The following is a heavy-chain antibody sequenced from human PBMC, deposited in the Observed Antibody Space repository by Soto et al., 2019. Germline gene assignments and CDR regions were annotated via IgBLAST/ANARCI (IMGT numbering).Heavy chain of an antibody. V-gene: IGHV3-11*01. Sequence: QVHLVESGGGLVKPGGFLRPSCAGSGFSISGFYMDWVRQIPGKGLEWISYISGRSDGIHYVDSVKGRFTVSRDNARNSVFLQMDSLRAEDSGIYFCARERAPDIRFDSWGQGTLITVSS. J-gene: IGHJ5*01. CDR2: ISGRSDGI. CDR1: GFSISGFY. D-gene: IGHD5-12*01. CDR3: ARERAPDIRFDS.